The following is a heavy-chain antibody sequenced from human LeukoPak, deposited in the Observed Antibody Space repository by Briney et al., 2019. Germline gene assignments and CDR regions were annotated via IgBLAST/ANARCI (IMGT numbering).Heavy chain of an antibody. CDR3: ARARIAVAGTLNY. D-gene: IGHD6-19*01. CDR1: GYTLTSYY. J-gene: IGHJ4*02. Sequence: GASVKVSCKASGYTLTSYYMHWVRQAPGQGLEWKGIINPSGGSTSYAQKFQGRVTMTRDTSTSTVYMELSSLRSEDTAVYYCARARIAVAGTLNYWGQGTLVTVSS. CDR2: INPSGGST. V-gene: IGHV1-46*01.